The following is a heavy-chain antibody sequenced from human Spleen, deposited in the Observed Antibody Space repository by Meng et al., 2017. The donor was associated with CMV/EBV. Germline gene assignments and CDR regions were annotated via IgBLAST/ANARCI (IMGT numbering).Heavy chain of an antibody. CDR1: GYTFTGYY. CDR2: INPNSGGT. V-gene: IGHV1-2*02. CDR3: ARDRGRLGRRGYYGMDV. Sequence: ASVKVSCKASGYTFTGYYMHWVRQAPGQGLEWMGWINPNSGGTNYAQKFQGRVTMTRDTSISTAYMELSSLRSEDTAVYYCARDRGRLGRRGYYGMDVWGQGTTVTVSS. J-gene: IGHJ6*02. D-gene: IGHD1-1*01.